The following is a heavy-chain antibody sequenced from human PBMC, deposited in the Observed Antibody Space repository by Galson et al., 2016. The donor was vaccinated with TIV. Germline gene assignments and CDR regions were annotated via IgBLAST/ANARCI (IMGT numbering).Heavy chain of an antibody. D-gene: IGHD2-2*01. J-gene: IGHJ5*02. V-gene: IGHV3-23*01. Sequence: SLRLSCAASGFTFSSYAMSWVRQAPGRGLEWVSSINTFGAGTYYADSVKGRFTISRDNSRNTLYLHMTGLRVEDTAFYYCAKDAKYQMPRNWFDAWGQGALVTVSS. CDR2: INTFGAGT. CDR3: AKDAKYQMPRNWFDA. CDR1: GFTFSSYA.